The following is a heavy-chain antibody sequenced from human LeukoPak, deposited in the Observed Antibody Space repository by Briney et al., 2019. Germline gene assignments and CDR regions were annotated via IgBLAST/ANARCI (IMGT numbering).Heavy chain of an antibody. CDR3: ARATLVVTAYYFDY. CDR1: GGTFSSYA. V-gene: IGHV1-69*05. Sequence: ASVEVSCKASGGTFSSYAISWVRQAPGQGLEWMGGIIPIFGTANYAQKFQGRVTITTDESTSTAYMELSSLRSEDTAVYYCARATLVVTAYYFDYWGQGTLVTVSS. J-gene: IGHJ4*02. CDR2: IIPIFGTA. D-gene: IGHD2-21*02.